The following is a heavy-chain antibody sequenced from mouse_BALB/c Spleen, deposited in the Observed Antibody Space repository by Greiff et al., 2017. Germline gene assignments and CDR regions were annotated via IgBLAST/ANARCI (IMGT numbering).Heavy chain of an antibody. CDR2: ISSGGST. CDR1: GFTFSSYA. V-gene: IGHV5-6-5*01. Sequence: EVQLVESGGGLVKPGGSLKLSCAASGFTFSSYAMSWVRQTPEKRLEWVASISSGGSTYYPDSVKGRFTISRDNARNILYLQMSSLRSEDTAMYYCARDGGYYGNYYAMDYWGQGTSVTVSS. J-gene: IGHJ4*01. CDR3: ARDGGYYGNYYAMDY. D-gene: IGHD2-1*01.